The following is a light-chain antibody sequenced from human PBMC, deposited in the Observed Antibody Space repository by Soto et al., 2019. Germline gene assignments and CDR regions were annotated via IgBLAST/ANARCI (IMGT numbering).Light chain of an antibody. J-gene: IGKJ1*01. V-gene: IGKV3D-15*01. CDR3: QQYNNWPPWT. Sequence: DIVLTQSPVTLSVSPGEGATLSCRASQSVTNNYLAWFQQKPGQAPRLLIYDASTRATGIPARFSGSGSGTEFTLTISSLQSEDFAVYYCQQYNNWPPWTFGQGTKVDIK. CDR2: DAS. CDR1: QSVTNN.